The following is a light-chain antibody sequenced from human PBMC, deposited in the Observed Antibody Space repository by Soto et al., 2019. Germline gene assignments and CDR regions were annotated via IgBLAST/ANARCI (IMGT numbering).Light chain of an antibody. Sequence: EIVMTQSPATLSVSPGERATLSCRASQSVSSNLAWYQQKPGQAPRLLIYGASTRDTGIPARFSGSGSGTEFTLTISSLQSEDFAVYYCQQYNNWPRETFGQGTKLEIK. J-gene: IGKJ2*01. CDR1: QSVSSN. CDR2: GAS. CDR3: QQYNNWPRET. V-gene: IGKV3-15*01.